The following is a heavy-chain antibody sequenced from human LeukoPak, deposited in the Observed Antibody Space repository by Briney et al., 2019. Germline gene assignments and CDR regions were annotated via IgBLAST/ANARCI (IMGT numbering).Heavy chain of an antibody. Sequence: GESLKISCKGSGYTFNTHWIGWVRQMPGKGLEWMGIIYPGDSNTRYSPSFQDQVTISVDKSITTAYLQWTTLKASDTAMYYCARTYCSGGGCLGSFDYWGHGTLVTVSS. J-gene: IGHJ4*01. D-gene: IGHD2-15*01. CDR1: GYTFNTHW. CDR3: ARTYCSGGGCLGSFDY. V-gene: IGHV5-51*01. CDR2: IYPGDSNT.